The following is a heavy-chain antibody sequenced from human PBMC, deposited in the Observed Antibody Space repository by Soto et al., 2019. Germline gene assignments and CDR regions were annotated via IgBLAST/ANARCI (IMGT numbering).Heavy chain of an antibody. CDR1: GYTFTSYA. CDR3: ARDAPPADY. J-gene: IGHJ4*02. CDR2: ISAYNGNT. V-gene: IGHV1-18*01. Sequence: QVQLVQSGAEVKKPGASVKVSCKASGYTFTSYAISWVRQAPGQGLEWMGWISAYNGNTNYAQKFQGRVTKTTDTSTNTAYMGLRSRRSDDTAVYYCARDAPPADYWGQGTLVTVSS.